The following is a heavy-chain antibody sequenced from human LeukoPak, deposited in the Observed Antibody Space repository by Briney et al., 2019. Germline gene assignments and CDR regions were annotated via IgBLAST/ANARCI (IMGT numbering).Heavy chain of an antibody. CDR1: RYSFDSYA. CDR2: INGGGDIT. V-gene: IGHV3-23*01. D-gene: IGHD6-13*01. Sequence: PGGSLRLSREGSRYSFDSYAMTWVRQAPGKGLEWVSSINGGGDITYYAESVKGRFTVSRDNSKNTLFLQMNSLRAEDTAVFYCAERYGDSTGWFFDFWGQGSLVTVSS. CDR3: AERYGDSTGWFFDF. J-gene: IGHJ4*02.